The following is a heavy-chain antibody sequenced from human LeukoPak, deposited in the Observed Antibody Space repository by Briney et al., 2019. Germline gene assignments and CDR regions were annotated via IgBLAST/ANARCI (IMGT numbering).Heavy chain of an antibody. J-gene: IGHJ6*03. CDR1: GYIFTDYY. CDR2: INPNSGGT. D-gene: IGHD5/OR15-5a*01. V-gene: IGHV1/OR15-1*04. Sequence: ASVKVSCKASGYIFTDYYMHWVRQAPGQELGWMGRINPNSGGTNYAQKFQGRVTITRDMSTSTAYMELSSLRSEDTAVYYCAAPSVSRYFYYYMDVWGKGTTVTVSS. CDR3: AAPSVSRYFYYYMDV.